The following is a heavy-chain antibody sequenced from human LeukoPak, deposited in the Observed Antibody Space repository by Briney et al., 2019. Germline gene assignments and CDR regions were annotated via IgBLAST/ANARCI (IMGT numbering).Heavy chain of an antibody. D-gene: IGHD6-19*01. CDR3: AKWGSSGWSYYFDY. V-gene: IGHV3-23*01. CDR2: ITPSGGNT. J-gene: IGHJ4*02. Sequence: PGGSLRLSCAASGFTFRSYAMNWVRQAPGKGLEWVSVITPSGGNTYYADSVKGRFTVSRDNSKNTLYLQMNSLRAEDTALYYCAKWGSSGWSYYFDYWGRETLVTVSS. CDR1: GFTFRSYA.